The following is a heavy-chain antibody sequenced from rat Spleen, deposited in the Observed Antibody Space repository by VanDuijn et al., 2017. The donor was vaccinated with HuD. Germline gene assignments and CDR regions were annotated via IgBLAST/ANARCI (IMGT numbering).Heavy chain of an antibody. CDR3: ATGGTYSSGYEIWFAY. D-gene: IGHD4-3*01. V-gene: IGHV3-1*01. Sequence: EVQLQESGPGLVKPSQSLSLTCSVTGYSITSNYRWNWIRNFPGNKMEWIGHITYSGSTTYNPSLKSRISITRDTSKNQFFLQLNSVTAEDTATYYCATGGTYSSGYEIWFAYWGQGTLVTVSS. CDR2: ITYSGST. CDR1: GYSITSNY. J-gene: IGHJ3*01.